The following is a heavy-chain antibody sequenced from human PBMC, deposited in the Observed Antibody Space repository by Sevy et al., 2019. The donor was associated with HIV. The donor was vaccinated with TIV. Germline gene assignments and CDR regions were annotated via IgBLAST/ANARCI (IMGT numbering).Heavy chain of an antibody. CDR1: GFAFYDYS. V-gene: IGHV3-23*01. Sequence: GGSLRLSCAASGFAFYDYSMSWIRLAPEKGLEWVATVSFGCGKINYADSVKGRFTISRDNSKNSFYLQMDNLRVEDTALYYCAREGCTRPHDYWGQGTRVTVSS. D-gene: IGHD2-8*01. CDR3: AREGCTRPHDY. J-gene: IGHJ4*02. CDR2: VSFGCGKI.